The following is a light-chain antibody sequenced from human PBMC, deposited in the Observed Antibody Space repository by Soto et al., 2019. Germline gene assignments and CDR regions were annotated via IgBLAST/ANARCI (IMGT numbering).Light chain of an antibody. CDR2: EVI. CDR1: SSDVGAYNY. J-gene: IGLJ2*01. V-gene: IGLV2-14*01. CDR3: SSYTSSSPVV. Sequence: QSALTQPASVSGSPGQSITISCTGTSSDVGAYNYVSWYQQHPGKAPKLMIYEVINRPSGVSNRFSGSKSGNTASLTISGLQAEDEADYYCSSYTSSSPVVFGGGTKVTVL.